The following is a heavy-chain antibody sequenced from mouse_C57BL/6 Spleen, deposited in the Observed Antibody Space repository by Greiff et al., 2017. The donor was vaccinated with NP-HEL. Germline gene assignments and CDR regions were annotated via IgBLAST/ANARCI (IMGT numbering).Heavy chain of an antibody. CDR2: IHPSDSDT. V-gene: IGHV1-74*01. CDR3: TTWGVNWDFDY. D-gene: IGHD4-1*01. Sequence: VKLQQPGAELVKPGASVKVSCKASGYTFTSYWMHWVKQRPGQGLEWIGRIHPSDSDTNYNQKFKGKATLTVDKSSSTAYMQLSSLTSEDSAVYYCTTWGVNWDFDYWGQGTTLTVSS. CDR1: GYTFTSYW. J-gene: IGHJ2*01.